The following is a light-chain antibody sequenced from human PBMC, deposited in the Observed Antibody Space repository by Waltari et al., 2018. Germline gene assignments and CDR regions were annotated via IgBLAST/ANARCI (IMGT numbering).Light chain of an antibody. CDR1: QSISSW. CDR2: KAS. J-gene: IGKJ1*01. V-gene: IGKV1-5*03. CDR3: QQYNSYST. Sequence: DIKMTQSPSTLSASVGDRVSITCRASQSISSWLAWYQQKPGKAPKRLIYKASSLESGVPSRFSGSGSGTEFTLTISSLQPDDFATYYCQQYNSYSTFGQGTKVEIK.